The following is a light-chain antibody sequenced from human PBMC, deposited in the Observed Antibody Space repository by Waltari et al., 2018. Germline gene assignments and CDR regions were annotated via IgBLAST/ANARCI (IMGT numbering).Light chain of an antibody. CDR2: DAS. V-gene: IGKV3-11*01. J-gene: IGKJ2*01. CDR1: QRINNF. Sequence: EIVLTQSPATLSLSPGQRATLSCRASQRINNFLAWHQQKPGQPPRLLIPDASSRATGIPARFSGSGSGTDFTLTISRLEPEDFAIYYCQLRDNWPPYTFGQGTKLEIK. CDR3: QLRDNWPPYT.